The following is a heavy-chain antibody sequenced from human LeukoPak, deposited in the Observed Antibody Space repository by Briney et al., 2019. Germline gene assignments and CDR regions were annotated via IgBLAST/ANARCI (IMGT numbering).Heavy chain of an antibody. Sequence: GGSLRLSCVASGFTFSRYWMSWVRQAPGKGLEWVANIKGDGSEKHYVDSVKGRFTISRDNAKNSLYLEMNSLRAEDTAVYYCARDPYSGTYGDTYYYYMDVWGKGTTVTISS. D-gene: IGHD1-26*01. V-gene: IGHV3-7*01. J-gene: IGHJ6*03. CDR3: ARDPYSGTYGDTYYYYMDV. CDR1: GFTFSRYW. CDR2: IKGDGSEK.